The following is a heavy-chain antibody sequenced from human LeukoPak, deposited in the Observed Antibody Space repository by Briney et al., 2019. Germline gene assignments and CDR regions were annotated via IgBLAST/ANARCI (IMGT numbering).Heavy chain of an antibody. CDR3: ARVHSSGYYWDFDY. J-gene: IGHJ4*02. CDR1: GYTFTSYG. D-gene: IGHD3-22*01. Sequence: ASVKVSCKASGYTFTSYGISWVRQAPGQGLEWMVWISAYNGNTNYAQKLQGRVTMTTDTSTSTAYMELRRLRSDDTAVYYCARVHSSGYYWDFDYWGQGTLVTVSS. CDR2: ISAYNGNT. V-gene: IGHV1-18*01.